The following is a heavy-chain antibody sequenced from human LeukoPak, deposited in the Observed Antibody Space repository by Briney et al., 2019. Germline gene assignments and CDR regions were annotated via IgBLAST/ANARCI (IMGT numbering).Heavy chain of an antibody. J-gene: IGHJ4*02. V-gene: IGHV1-18*01. CDR2: ISAYNGNT. Sequence: GASVKVSCKASGYTFTSYGISWVRQAPGQGLEWMGWISAYNGNTNYAQKLQGRVTMTTDTSTSTAYMELRSLRSDDTAVYYCARDLPPGYCSSTSCRYYFGYWGQGTLVTVSS. CDR1: GYTFTSYG. CDR3: ARDLPPGYCSSTSCRYYFGY. D-gene: IGHD2-2*03.